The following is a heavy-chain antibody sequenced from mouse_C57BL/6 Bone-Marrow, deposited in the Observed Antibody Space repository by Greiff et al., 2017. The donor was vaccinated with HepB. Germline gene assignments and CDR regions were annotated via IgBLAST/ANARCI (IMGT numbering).Heavy chain of an antibody. Sequence: EVQLMESGGDLVKPGGSLKLSCAASGFTFSSYGMSWVRQTPDKRLEWVATISSGGSYTYYPDSVKGRFTISRDNAKNTLYLQMSSLKSEDTAMYYCARHDYGGYFDVWGTGTTVTVSS. J-gene: IGHJ1*03. D-gene: IGHD1-1*01. CDR1: GFTFSSYG. V-gene: IGHV5-6*01. CDR2: ISSGGSYT. CDR3: ARHDYGGYFDV.